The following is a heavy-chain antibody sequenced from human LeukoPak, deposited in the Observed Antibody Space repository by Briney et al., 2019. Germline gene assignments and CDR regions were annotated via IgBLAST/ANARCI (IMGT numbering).Heavy chain of an antibody. D-gene: IGHD2-2*01. CDR3: ARSRIVVVPAATTGYYGMDV. J-gene: IGHJ6*02. CDR1: GYTLTSYD. V-gene: IGHV1-8*01. Sequence: APVKVSCKASGYTLTSYDINWVRQATGQGLEWRGWMNPNSGNTGYAQKFQGRVTMTRNTSISAAYMELSSLRSEDTAVYYCARSRIVVVPAATTGYYGMDVWGQGTTVTVSS. CDR2: MNPNSGNT.